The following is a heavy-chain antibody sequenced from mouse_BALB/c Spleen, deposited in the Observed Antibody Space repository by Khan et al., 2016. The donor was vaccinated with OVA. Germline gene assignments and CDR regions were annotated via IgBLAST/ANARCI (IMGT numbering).Heavy chain of an antibody. D-gene: IGHD2-1*01. CDR2: ISSYGDYT. CDR3: ARAPYGKFAY. V-gene: IGHV5-9-3*01. Sequence: EVELVESGGGLVKPGGSLKLSCAASGFTFSTYAMSWVRQTPEKRLEWVATISSYGDYTYYPANVTGRFTISRDNAKNTLYLQMSSLRSEDTAMYYCARAPYGKFAYWGQGTLVTVSA. CDR1: GFTFSTYA. J-gene: IGHJ3*01.